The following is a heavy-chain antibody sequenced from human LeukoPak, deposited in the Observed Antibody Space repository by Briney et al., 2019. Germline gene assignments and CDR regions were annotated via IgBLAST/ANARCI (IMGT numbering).Heavy chain of an antibody. Sequence: PSETLSLTCAVYGGSFSGYYWSWIRQPPGKGLEWIGEINHSGSTNYNPSLKSRVTISVDTSKNQFSLKLSSVTAADTAVYYCARGAAAGVDYWGQGTLVTVSS. J-gene: IGHJ4*02. D-gene: IGHD6-13*01. V-gene: IGHV4-34*01. CDR2: INHSGST. CDR1: GGSFSGYY. CDR3: ARGAAAGVDY.